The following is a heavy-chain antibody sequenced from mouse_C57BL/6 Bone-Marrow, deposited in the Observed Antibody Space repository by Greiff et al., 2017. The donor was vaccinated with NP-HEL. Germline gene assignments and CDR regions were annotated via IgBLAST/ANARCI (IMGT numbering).Heavy chain of an antibody. CDR1: GFTFSDYG. J-gene: IGHJ3*01. V-gene: IGHV5-17*01. Sequence: EVQLVESGGGLVKPGGFLKLSCAASGFTFSDYGMHWVRQAPEKGLEWVAYISSGSSTIYYADTVKGRFTISRDNAKNTLFLQMTSLRSEATAMYYCARGRYGNFPWFAYWGQGTLVTVSA. CDR2: ISSGSSTI. CDR3: ARGRYGNFPWFAY. D-gene: IGHD2-14*01.